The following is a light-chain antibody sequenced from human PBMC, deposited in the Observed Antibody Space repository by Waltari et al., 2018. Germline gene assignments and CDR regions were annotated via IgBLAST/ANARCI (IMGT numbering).Light chain of an antibody. CDR3: QQYSSSSRT. CDR2: EAS. J-gene: IGKJ1*01. V-gene: IGKV1-5*03. CDR1: QSISNW. Sequence: DIQMTQSPSTLPASVGDRVTITCRASQSISNWLAWYQQKPGKAPNLLIYEASSLESGVPSRFSASGSGTEFTLTISSLQPDDCATYYCQQYSSSSRTFGQGTKVEIK.